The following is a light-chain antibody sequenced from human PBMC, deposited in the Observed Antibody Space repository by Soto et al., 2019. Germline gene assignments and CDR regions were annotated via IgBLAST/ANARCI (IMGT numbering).Light chain of an antibody. V-gene: IGLV2-11*01. CDR1: SSDVGGYNY. CDR3: CSYAGRYTWV. CDR2: DVS. Sequence: QSALTQPRSVSESPGQSVTISCTGTSSDVGGYNYVSWYQQHPGKAPKFMIYDVSKRPSGVPDRFSGSKSGNTASLTISGLQAEDEADYYCCSYAGRYTWVFGGGTKLTVL. J-gene: IGLJ2*01.